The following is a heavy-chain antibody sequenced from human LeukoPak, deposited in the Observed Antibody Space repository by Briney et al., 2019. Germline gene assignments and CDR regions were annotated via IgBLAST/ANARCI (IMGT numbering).Heavy chain of an antibody. CDR2: ISYDGSNK. J-gene: IGHJ4*02. D-gene: IGHD4-17*01. V-gene: IGHV3-30-3*01. Sequence: GRSLRLSCAASGFTFSNYVMHRVRQAPGKGLEWVAVISYDGSNKYYADSVKGRFTISRDNSKNTLYLQMNSLRAEDTAVYYCARDGDYGDWGYWGQGTLVTVSS. CDR1: GFTFSNYV. CDR3: ARDGDYGDWGY.